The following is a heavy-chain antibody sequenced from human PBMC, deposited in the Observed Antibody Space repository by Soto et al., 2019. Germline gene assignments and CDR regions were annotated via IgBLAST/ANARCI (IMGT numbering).Heavy chain of an antibody. CDR1: GFTFSSYG. J-gene: IGHJ4*02. CDR3: AKDFDSDETSHGPNDY. D-gene: IGHD3-22*01. V-gene: IGHV3-23*01. CDR2: ISGSGDAK. Sequence: EVQLLESGGGLVQPGESLRLSCAASGFTFSSYGMSWVRQAPGKGLEWAAIISGSGDAKYYAESVKGRFTVSRDNSKNTMFLQMDRLRAEDTAGYYCAKDFDSDETSHGPNDYWGQGTLVTVSS.